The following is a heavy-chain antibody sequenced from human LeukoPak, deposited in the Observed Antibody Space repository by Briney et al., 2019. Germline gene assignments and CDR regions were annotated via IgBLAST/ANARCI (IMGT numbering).Heavy chain of an antibody. D-gene: IGHD2-15*01. Sequence: SETLSLTCTVSGGSISSSSYYWGWIRQPPGKGLEWIGSFYYSGSTYYNPSLKSRVTISVDTSKNQFSLKLSSVTAADTAVYYCARRSRYCSGGSCYSFDYWGQGTLVTVSS. J-gene: IGHJ4*02. CDR2: FYYSGST. CDR1: GGSISSSSYY. CDR3: ARRSRYCSGGSCYSFDY. V-gene: IGHV4-39*01.